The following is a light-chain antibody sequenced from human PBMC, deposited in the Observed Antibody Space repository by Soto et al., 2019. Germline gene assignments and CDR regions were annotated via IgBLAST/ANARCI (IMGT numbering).Light chain of an antibody. CDR1: QSVTSTY. V-gene: IGKV3-20*01. J-gene: IGKJ2*01. CDR3: QQYGSSPYT. Sequence: EIVLTQSPGTLSLSVGERATLSCRASQSVTSTYLAWYQQKPGQPPRLLIYGASSRAAGIPDRFSGSGSGADFTLTISRLEPEDFAVYFCQQYGSSPYTFGQGTKLEIK. CDR2: GAS.